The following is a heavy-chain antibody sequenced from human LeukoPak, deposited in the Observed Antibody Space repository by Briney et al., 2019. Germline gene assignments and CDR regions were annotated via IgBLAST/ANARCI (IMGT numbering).Heavy chain of an antibody. V-gene: IGHV4-34*01. CDR1: GGSFSGYY. CDR3: ARVEGEDSGYEAPLDY. J-gene: IGHJ4*02. CDR2: IYHSGST. D-gene: IGHD5-12*01. Sequence: NPSETLSLTCAVYGGSFSGYYWSWIRQPPGKGLEWIGYIYHSGSTLYNPSLKSRVTISVDTSKNQFSLKLSSVTAADTAVYYCARVEGEDSGYEAPLDYWGQGTLVTVSS.